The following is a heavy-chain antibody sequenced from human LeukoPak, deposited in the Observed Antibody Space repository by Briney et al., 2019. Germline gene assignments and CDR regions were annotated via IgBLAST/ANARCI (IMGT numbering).Heavy chain of an antibody. CDR2: INIDGSSA. CDR3: ARANDMDV. CDR1: GFTFSTYW. Sequence: GGSLGLSCTASGFTFSTYWMHWVRQTPGKGLLWVSRINIDGSSASYADSVKGRFTISRDNAKNTLYLQMNSLRAEDTAVYYCARANDMDVWGQGTTVTVSS. V-gene: IGHV3-74*01. J-gene: IGHJ6*02.